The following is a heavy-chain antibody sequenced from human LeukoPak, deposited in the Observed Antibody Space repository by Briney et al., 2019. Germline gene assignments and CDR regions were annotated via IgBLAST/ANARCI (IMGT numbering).Heavy chain of an antibody. Sequence: SETLSLTCTVSGGSISSYYWSWIRQPSGKGLEWIGYIYYSGSTNYNPSLKSRVTISVDTSKNQFSLKLRSVTAADTAVYYCARVRSHGSGPEDFDYWGQGTLVTVSS. V-gene: IGHV4-59*01. J-gene: IGHJ4*02. D-gene: IGHD3-10*01. CDR3: ARVRSHGSGPEDFDY. CDR1: GGSISSYY. CDR2: IYYSGST.